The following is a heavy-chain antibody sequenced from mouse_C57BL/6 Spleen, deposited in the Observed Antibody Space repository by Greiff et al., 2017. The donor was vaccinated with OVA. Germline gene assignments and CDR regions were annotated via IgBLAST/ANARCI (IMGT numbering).Heavy chain of an antibody. J-gene: IGHJ1*03. Sequence: VQLQQPGAELVKPGASVKLSCKASGYTFTSYWMQWVKQRPGQGLEWIGEIDPSDSYTNYNQKFKGKATLTVDTSSSTAYMQLSSLTSEDSAVYYCARRGVYDYNWYFDVWGTGTTVTVSS. CDR2: IDPSDSYT. CDR1: GYTFTSYW. D-gene: IGHD2-4*01. CDR3: ARRGVYDYNWYFDV. V-gene: IGHV1-50*01.